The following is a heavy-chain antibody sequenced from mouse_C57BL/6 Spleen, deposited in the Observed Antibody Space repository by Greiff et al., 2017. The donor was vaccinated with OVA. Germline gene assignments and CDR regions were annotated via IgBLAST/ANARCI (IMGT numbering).Heavy chain of an antibody. CDR1: GFNIKDDY. D-gene: IGHD2-4*01. Sequence: VQLQQSGAELVRPGASVKLSCTASGFNIKDDYMHWVKQRPEQGLEWIGWLDPENGDTEYASKFQGKATITADTSSNTAYLQLSSLTSEDTAVYYCTAYDYDWFAYWGQGTLVTVSA. CDR2: LDPENGDT. V-gene: IGHV14-4*01. CDR3: TAYDYDWFAY. J-gene: IGHJ3*01.